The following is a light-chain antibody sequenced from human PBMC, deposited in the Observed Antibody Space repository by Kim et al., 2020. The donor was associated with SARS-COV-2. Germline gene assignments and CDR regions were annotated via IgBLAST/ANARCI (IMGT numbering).Light chain of an antibody. V-gene: IGLV2-8*01. J-gene: IGLJ1*01. CDR1: NGDLGDYSY. Sequence: GQSVTISCSGSNGDLGDYSYVSWYQQHPGKAPKLIIYEVSKRPSGVPDRFSGSKSGNTASLTVSGLQAEDEADYYCTSYAGSNNYVFGSGTKVTVL. CDR2: EVS. CDR3: TSYAGSNNYV.